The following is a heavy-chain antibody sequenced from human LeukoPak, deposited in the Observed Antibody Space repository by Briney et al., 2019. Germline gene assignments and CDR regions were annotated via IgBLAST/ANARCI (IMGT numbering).Heavy chain of an antibody. CDR1: GFTFSSYA. CDR2: ISYDGSNK. J-gene: IGHJ6*02. CDR3: AKDYIVVTIGFNYYGMDV. V-gene: IGHV3-30-3*01. D-gene: IGHD5-12*01. Sequence: GGSLRLSCAASGFTFSSYAMHWVRQAPGKGLEWVAVISYDGSNKYYADSVKGRFTISRDNAENSLYLQVNSLRAEDTAVYYCAKDYIVVTIGFNYYGMDVWGQGTTVTVSS.